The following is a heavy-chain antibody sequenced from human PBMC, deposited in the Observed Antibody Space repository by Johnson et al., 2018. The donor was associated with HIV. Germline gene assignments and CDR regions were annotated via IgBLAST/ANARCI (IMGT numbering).Heavy chain of an antibody. CDR1: GFSFDDYA. D-gene: IGHD4-17*01. Sequence: VQLVESGGVAVQPGGSLRLSCAASGFSFDDYAMHRVRQAPGKGLEWVSAISGSGGSTYYADSVKGRFTISRDNSKNTLYLQMNSLRAEDTAVYYCARSSPTVTTGGAFDIWGQGTMVTVSS. J-gene: IGHJ3*02. V-gene: IGHV3-23*04. CDR3: ARSSPTVTTGGAFDI. CDR2: ISGSGGST.